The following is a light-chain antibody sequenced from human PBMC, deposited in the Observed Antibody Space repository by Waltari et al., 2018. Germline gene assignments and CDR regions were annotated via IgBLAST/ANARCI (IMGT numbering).Light chain of an antibody. CDR3: EQHDNLPIT. J-gene: IGKJ5*01. Sequence: DIQMTQSPSSLSASVGDRVTITCQASQDINNFLNWYQQKPGKAPKIVIYDASNLETGDPSTFSGGGSGTYYTFIITSLQPEDIATYYCEQHDNLPITFGQGTRLEI. CDR1: QDINNF. CDR2: DAS. V-gene: IGKV1-33*01.